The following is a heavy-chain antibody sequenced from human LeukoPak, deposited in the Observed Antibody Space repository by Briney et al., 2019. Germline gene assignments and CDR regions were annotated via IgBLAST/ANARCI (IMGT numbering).Heavy chain of an antibody. D-gene: IGHD3-22*01. CDR1: GYTFTSYG. CDR3: ARTYYYDSSGYERRLYYFDY. V-gene: IGHV1-18*01. Sequence: GASVKVSCKASGYTFTSYGISWVRQAAGQGLAWMGWISAYNGNTNYAQKLQGRVTMTTDTSTSTAYMELRSLRSDDTAVYYCARTYYYDSSGYERRLYYFDYWGQGTLVTVSS. CDR2: ISAYNGNT. J-gene: IGHJ4*02.